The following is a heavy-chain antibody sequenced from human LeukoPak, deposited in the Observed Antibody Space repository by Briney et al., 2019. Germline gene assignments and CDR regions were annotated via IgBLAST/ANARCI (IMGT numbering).Heavy chain of an antibody. Sequence: SETLSLTCTVSGGSISSYYWSWIRQPPGKGLEWIGYIYYSGSTNYNPSLKSRVTISVDTSKNQFSLKLSSVTAADTAVYYCATRTTGTDNYYYYYMDVWGKGTTVTISS. D-gene: IGHD1-1*01. CDR3: ATRTTGTDNYYYYYMDV. CDR1: GGSISSYY. J-gene: IGHJ6*03. CDR2: IYYSGST. V-gene: IGHV4-59*01.